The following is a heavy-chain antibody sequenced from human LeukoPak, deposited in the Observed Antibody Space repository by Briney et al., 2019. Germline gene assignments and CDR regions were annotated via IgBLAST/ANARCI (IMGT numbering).Heavy chain of an antibody. CDR2: IYYSGST. CDR3: ARVGDRGSLDDYGDYVSAFDI. D-gene: IGHD4-17*01. Sequence: SETLSLTCTVSGGSISSGGYYWSWIRQHPGKGLEWIGYIYYSGSTYYNPSLKSRVTISVDTSKNQFSLKLSPVTAADTAVYYCARVGDRGSLDDYGDYVSAFDIWGQGTMVTVSS. CDR1: GGSISSGGYY. J-gene: IGHJ3*02. V-gene: IGHV4-31*03.